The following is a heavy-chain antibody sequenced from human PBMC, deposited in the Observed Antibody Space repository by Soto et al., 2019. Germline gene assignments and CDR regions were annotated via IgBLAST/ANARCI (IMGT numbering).Heavy chain of an antibody. CDR2: IYYSGST. CDR1: GGSISSCDYY. CDR3: ARLYDSSGYYLNWFDP. V-gene: IGHV4-30-4*01. J-gene: IGHJ5*02. Sequence: QVQLQESCLGLVKPSQTLSLTCTVSGGSISSCDYYWSWICQPPWKGLEWIGYIYYSGSTDYNPSLKSRVTISVDTSKNQSPLKLSSVTAADTAVYYCARLYDSSGYYLNWFDPWGQGTLLTVSS. D-gene: IGHD3-22*01.